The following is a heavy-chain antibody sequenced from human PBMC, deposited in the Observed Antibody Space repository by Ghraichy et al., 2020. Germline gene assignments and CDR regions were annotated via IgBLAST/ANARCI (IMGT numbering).Heavy chain of an antibody. D-gene: IGHD6-19*01. CDR2: IKEDGRQK. CDR3: ASYTNGWTEFHF. Sequence: GGSLRLSCAVSGFTFSNYWMCWVRQTPGKGLEWVANIKEDGRQKFYVDSVKGRFTISRDNAKKSLSLQMNSLRAEDTAIYYCASYTNGWTEFHFWGQGIPVTVSS. CDR1: GFTFSNYW. V-gene: IGHV3-7*01. J-gene: IGHJ4*02.